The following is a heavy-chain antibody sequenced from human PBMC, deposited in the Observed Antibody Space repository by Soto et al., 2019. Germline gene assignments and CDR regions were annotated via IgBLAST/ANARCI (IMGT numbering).Heavy chain of an antibody. Sequence: LRLSCVASGFTFTNFWMSWVRQAPGKGLEWVANIKGDGSEKRYVDSVKGRLTISRDNAKNSVYLQMNSLRVEDTALYYCGRDEVRNGVGVWGPGTTVTVSS. V-gene: IGHV3-7*01. CDR2: IKGDGSEK. CDR3: GRDEVRNGVGV. CDR1: GFTFTNFW. J-gene: IGHJ6*02.